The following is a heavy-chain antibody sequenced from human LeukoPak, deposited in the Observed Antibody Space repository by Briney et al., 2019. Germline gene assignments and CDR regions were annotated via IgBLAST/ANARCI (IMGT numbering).Heavy chain of an antibody. CDR2: INTNTGKP. CDR1: GYTFTSYA. D-gene: IGHD2-15*01. CDR3: AIWYCSGGRCYSNARTFDY. Sequence: GASVKVSCKASGYTFTSYAMNWVREAPGPRREWMGWINTNTGKPTYAQGLTGRVVFSFDTSVSPAYLQISSLKAEDTAVYYCAIWYCSGGRCYSNARTFDYWGQGTRVSVSS. V-gene: IGHV7-4-1*02. J-gene: IGHJ4*02.